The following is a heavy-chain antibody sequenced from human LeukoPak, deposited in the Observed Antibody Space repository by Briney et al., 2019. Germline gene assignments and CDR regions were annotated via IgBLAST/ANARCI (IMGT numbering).Heavy chain of an antibody. CDR3: ARDWFSDSGGYYPSPGFDY. V-gene: IGHV1-46*01. CDR1: GYTFTSYY. Sequence: ASVKVSCKASGYTFTSYYMHWVRQAPGQGLEWMGIINPSGGSTSYAQKFQGRVTMTRDTSTSTVYMELSSLRSEDTAVYYCARDWFSDSGGYYPSPGFDYWGQGTLVTVSS. D-gene: IGHD3-22*01. CDR2: INPSGGST. J-gene: IGHJ4*02.